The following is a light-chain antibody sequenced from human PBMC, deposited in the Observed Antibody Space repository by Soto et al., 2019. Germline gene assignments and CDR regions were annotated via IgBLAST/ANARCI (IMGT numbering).Light chain of an antibody. CDR2: GAS. Sequence: EIVMTHSPATLSVSPWETATLSCRASQNVYTNLAWYQQKPGQAPRLVLYGASTRATGVPARFSGSGSGTEFTLTISSLQSEDFAVYYCQQYNSWPPYTFGQGTKV. V-gene: IGKV3-15*01. J-gene: IGKJ2*01. CDR3: QQYNSWPPYT. CDR1: QNVYTN.